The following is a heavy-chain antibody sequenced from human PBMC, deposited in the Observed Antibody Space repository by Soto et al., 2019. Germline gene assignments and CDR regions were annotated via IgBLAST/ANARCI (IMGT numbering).Heavy chain of an antibody. CDR1: GFTFSSYG. CDR3: ARRRGYCSGGRCYGLDY. V-gene: IGHV3-33*01. CDR2: IWYDGSNK. D-gene: IGHD2-15*01. J-gene: IGHJ4*02. Sequence: QVQLVESGGGVVQPGRSLRLSCAASGFTFSSYGMHWVRQAPGKGLEWVAVIWYDGSNKYYADSVKGRFTISRDNSKNTLYLQMNSLRAEDTAVYYCARRRGYCSGGRCYGLDYWGQGTLVTVSS.